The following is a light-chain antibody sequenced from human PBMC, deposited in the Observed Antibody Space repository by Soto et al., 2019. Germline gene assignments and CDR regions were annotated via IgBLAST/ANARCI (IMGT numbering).Light chain of an antibody. J-gene: IGLJ1*01. CDR3: SSFASTHTYV. CDR1: SSDVAYYNH. V-gene: IGLV2-14*01. Sequence: QSALTQPASVSGSPGQSITISCTGTSSDVAYYNHVSWYQLHPGKAPKLLIYEVNNRPSGVSHRFSGSKSGNTASLTISGLQAEDEADYYCSSFASTHTYVFGTGTQLTVL. CDR2: EVN.